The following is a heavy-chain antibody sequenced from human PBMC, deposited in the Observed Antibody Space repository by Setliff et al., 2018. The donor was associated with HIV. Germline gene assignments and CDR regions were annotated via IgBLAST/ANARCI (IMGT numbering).Heavy chain of an antibody. J-gene: IGHJ4*02. CDR2: INAGNGNT. Sequence: ASVKVSCKASGYSFTYCAMHWVRQAPGQRPEWMGWINAGNGNTRYSHKFQGRVTITRDTSASTAHMELSSLRSEDTAVYYCARDSRYGSGSYYTANPFDYWGQGTLVTVS. D-gene: IGHD3-10*01. CDR3: ARDSRYGSGSYYTANPFDY. CDR1: GYSFTYCA. V-gene: IGHV1-3*01.